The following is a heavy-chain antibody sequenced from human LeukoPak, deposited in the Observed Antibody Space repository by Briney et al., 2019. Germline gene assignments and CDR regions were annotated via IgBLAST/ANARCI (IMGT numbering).Heavy chain of an antibody. V-gene: IGHV4-4*07. D-gene: IGHD2-2*01. J-gene: IGHJ1*01. CDR2: MYTDGST. CDR1: GGSIRSYF. Sequence: PSETLSLTCSVAGGSIRSYFWSWIRQSAGKRLEWIGRMYTDGSTNYNPSLKSRVTMSADTSKKQIFLKVSSVTAADTAVYYCATHYCSTTTCVGYFHHWGQGTLVTVSS. CDR3: ATHYCSTTTCVGYFHH.